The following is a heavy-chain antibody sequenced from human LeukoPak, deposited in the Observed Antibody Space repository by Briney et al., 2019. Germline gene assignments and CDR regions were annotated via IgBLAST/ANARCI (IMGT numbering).Heavy chain of an antibody. Sequence: SSETLSLTCTVPGGSISSYYWSWIRQPPGKGLEWIGYIYYSGSTNYNPSLKSRVTISVDTSKNQFSLKLSSVTAADTAVYYCARDACGGYAPYFDYWGQGTLVTVSS. J-gene: IGHJ4*02. CDR1: GGSISSYY. CDR3: ARDACGGYAPYFDY. CDR2: IYYSGST. D-gene: IGHD2-21*01. V-gene: IGHV4-59*01.